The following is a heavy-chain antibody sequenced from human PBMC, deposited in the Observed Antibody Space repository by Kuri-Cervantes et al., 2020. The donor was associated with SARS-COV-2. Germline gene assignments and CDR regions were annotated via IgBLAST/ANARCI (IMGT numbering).Heavy chain of an antibody. Sequence: GSLRLSCAVYGGSFSGYYWSWIRQPPGKGLEWIGEINHSGSTNYNPSLKSRVTISVDTSKNQSSLKLSSVTAADTAVYYCASLTSYSSSSYYYYYYYMDVWGKGTTVTVSS. CDR2: INHSGST. CDR3: ASLTSYSSSSYYYYYYYMDV. J-gene: IGHJ6*03. V-gene: IGHV4-34*01. D-gene: IGHD6-6*01. CDR1: GGSFSGYY.